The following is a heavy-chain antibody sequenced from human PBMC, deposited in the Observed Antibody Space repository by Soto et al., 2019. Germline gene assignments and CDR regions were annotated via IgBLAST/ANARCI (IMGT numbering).Heavy chain of an antibody. D-gene: IGHD6-19*01. CDR2: TYYRSKWYN. V-gene: IGHV6-1*01. CDR1: GDSVSSNSAA. Sequence: SQTLSLTCAISGDSVSSNSAAWNWIRQSPSRGLEWLGRTYYRSKWYNDYAVSVRSRITINPDTSKNQFSLHLDSVTPEDTALYYCARAPSYTSGWPFDYWRQGTLVTVSS. CDR3: ARAPSYTSGWPFDY. J-gene: IGHJ4*01.